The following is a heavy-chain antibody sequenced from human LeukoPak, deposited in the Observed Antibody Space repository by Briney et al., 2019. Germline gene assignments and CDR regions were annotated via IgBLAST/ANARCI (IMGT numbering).Heavy chain of an antibody. CDR1: GFTFSDYY. J-gene: IGHJ4*02. CDR2: ISSSGSTI. V-gene: IGHV3-11*04. D-gene: IGHD6-13*01. CDR3: AKAPSYSSSWYSPDY. Sequence: GGSLRLSCAASGFTFSDYYMSWIRQAPGKGLEWVSYISSSGSTIYYADSVKGRFTISRDNAKNSLYLQMNSLRGDDTAVYYCAKAPSYSSSWYSPDYWGQGTLVTVSS.